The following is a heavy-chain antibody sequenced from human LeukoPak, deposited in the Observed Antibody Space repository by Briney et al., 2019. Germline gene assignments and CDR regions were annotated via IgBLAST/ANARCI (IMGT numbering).Heavy chain of an antibody. CDR1: GFPFSSYA. CDR2: ISYDGSNK. Sequence: GGSLRLSCAASGFPFSSYAMHWVRQAPGKGLEWVAVISYDGSNKYYADSVKGRFTITRENSKNTQYLQMNSLRAEDTAVYYCARVANWGQGTLVTVTS. V-gene: IGHV3-30-3*01. CDR3: ARVAN. J-gene: IGHJ4*02.